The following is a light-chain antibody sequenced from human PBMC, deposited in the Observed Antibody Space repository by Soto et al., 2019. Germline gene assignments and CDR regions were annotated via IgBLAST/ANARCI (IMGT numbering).Light chain of an antibody. CDR2: DVS. Sequence: QSVLTQPASGSGSPGQSITISCTGTSSDVGGYNYVSWYQQHPGKAPKLMIYDVSNRPSGISNRFSGSKSGNTASLAISGLQAEDEADYYCSSYTSSGTRVFGGGTKLTVL. V-gene: IGLV2-14*01. CDR3: SSYTSSGTRV. CDR1: SSDVGGYNY. J-gene: IGLJ2*01.